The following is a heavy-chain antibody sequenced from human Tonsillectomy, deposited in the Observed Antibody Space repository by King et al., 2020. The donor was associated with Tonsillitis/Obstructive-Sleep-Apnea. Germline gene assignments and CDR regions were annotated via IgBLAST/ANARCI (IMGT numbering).Heavy chain of an antibody. CDR1: GFTFSTYG. CDR3: AKGPIAARPHFFYPMDV. CDR2: IWYDGSYT. J-gene: IGHJ6*02. D-gene: IGHD6-6*01. V-gene: IGHV3-33*06. Sequence: VQLVESGGGAVQPGRSLRLSCAVSGFTFSTYGMHWVRQAPGKGLEWVAVIWYDGSYTYYADSVNGRFTISRDSSKNTLYLQMNSLRVEDTAVYYCAKGPIAARPHFFYPMDVWGRGTTVTVSS.